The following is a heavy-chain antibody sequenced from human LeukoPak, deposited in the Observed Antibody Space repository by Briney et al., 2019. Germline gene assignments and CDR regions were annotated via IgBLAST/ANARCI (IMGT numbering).Heavy chain of an antibody. CDR3: ARHRGYDRSGYYFVDAFDI. D-gene: IGHD3-22*01. Sequence: GSLRLSCAASGFTLSHYYMTWIRQAPGKGLEWIGYMSTSGSTNYNPSLKSRVTISLDTSKNQFSLKLSSVTAADTAVYYCARHRGYDRSGYYFVDAFDIWGQGTMVTVSS. CDR2: MSTSGST. CDR1: GFTLSHYY. J-gene: IGHJ3*02. V-gene: IGHV4-4*09.